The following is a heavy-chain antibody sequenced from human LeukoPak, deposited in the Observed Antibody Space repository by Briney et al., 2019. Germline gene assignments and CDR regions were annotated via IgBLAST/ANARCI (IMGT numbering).Heavy chain of an antibody. CDR2: IYYTGKT. CDR3: ARGFRGAYNCSDY. Sequence: SETLSLTCTVPGDSTTRSFWNWIRKSPEKGLEWIGYIYYTGKTRYNPSLKSRVTISQDMSKNQLSLSLSSVIAADTAVYYCARGFRGAYNCSDYWGQGTLVIVSS. CDR1: GDSTTRSF. D-gene: IGHD5-24*01. J-gene: IGHJ4*02. V-gene: IGHV4-59*01.